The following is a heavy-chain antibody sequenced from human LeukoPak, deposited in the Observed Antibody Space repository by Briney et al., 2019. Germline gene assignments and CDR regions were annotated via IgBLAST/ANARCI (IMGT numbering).Heavy chain of an antibody. CDR2: MNPNSGNT. V-gene: IGHV1-8*01. D-gene: IGHD6-6*01. CDR3: ARDRSSSSGFDY. Sequence: ASVKVSCKASGYTFTSYDINWVRQATGQGLEWMGWMNPNSGNTGYAQKFQGRDTMTRNTSISTAYMELSSLRSEDTAVYYCARDRSSSSGFDYWGQGTLVTVSS. J-gene: IGHJ4*02. CDR1: GYTFTSYD.